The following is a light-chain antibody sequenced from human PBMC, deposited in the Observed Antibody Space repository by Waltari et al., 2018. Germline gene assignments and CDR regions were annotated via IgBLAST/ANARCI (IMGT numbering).Light chain of an antibody. CDR2: VAS. J-gene: IGKJ2*01. CDR3: QQSYNAPYT. Sequence: DIQMTQSASSVSAWVGDRVTISCRASQSMSGYLNWYQQKPGKAPKFLIYVASSLQSGVPSRFSGSGSGTYFTLTITSLRPEDFATYYCQQSYNAPYTFGQGTNLEIK. CDR1: QSMSGY. V-gene: IGKV1-39*01.